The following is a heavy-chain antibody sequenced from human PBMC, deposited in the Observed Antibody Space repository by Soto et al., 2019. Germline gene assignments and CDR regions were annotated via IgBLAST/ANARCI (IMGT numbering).Heavy chain of an antibody. CDR2: ISAYNGNT. V-gene: IGHV1-18*01. D-gene: IGHD3-10*01. Sequence: QVQLVQSGAEVKKPGASVKVSCKASGYTFTSYGISWVRQAPGQGLEWMGWISAYNGNTNYAQKLQGRVTMTTDTSTSTAKMEQRRRRSEAAPVFPWARGPTGAYGARGPLITVS. CDR3: ARGPTGAY. CDR1: GYTFTSYG. J-gene: IGHJ4*02.